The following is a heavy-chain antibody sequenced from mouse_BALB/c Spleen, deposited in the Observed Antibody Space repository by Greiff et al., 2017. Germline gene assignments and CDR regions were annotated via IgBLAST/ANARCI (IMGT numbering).Heavy chain of an antibody. V-gene: IGHV2-2*02. Sequence: VQLQESGPGLVQPSQSLSITCTVSGFSLTSYGVHWVRQSPGKGLEWLGVIWSGGSTDYNAAFISRLSISKDNSKSQVFFKMNSLQANDTAIYYCARIPYDYDEGAWFAYWGQGTLVTVSA. CDR2: IWSGGST. J-gene: IGHJ3*01. CDR1: GFSLTSYG. D-gene: IGHD2-4*01. CDR3: ARIPYDYDEGAWFAY.